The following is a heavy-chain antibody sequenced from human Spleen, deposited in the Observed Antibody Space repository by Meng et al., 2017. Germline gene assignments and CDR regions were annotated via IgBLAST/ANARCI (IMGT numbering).Heavy chain of an antibody. CDR2: ISHDGSNK. J-gene: IGHJ4*01. V-gene: IGHV3-30*03. Sequence: QVQLVESGGGVVQPGRSLRLSCGASGFTFSSYGMHWVRQAPGKGLEWVAGISHDGSNKYYADSVKGRFTISRDNSKNTLYLQMNSLRAEDTAVYYCAGRYYYGDYWGHGTLVTVSS. CDR3: AGRYYYGDY. CDR1: GFTFSSYG. D-gene: IGHD3-10*01.